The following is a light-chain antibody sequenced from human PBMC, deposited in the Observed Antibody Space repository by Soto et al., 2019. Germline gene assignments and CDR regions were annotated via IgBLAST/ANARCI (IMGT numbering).Light chain of an antibody. CDR2: HVT. V-gene: IGLV2-14*01. CDR3: CSYTTSNTVV. Sequence: QSALTQPASVSGSLGQSITISCSGTSSDVGAYNYVSWYQQYPGKAPKLMIYHVTDRPSGVSHRFSGSKSGNTASLTISGLQAEDEADYYCCSYTTSNTVVFGTGTKVTVL. CDR1: SSDVGAYNY. J-gene: IGLJ1*01.